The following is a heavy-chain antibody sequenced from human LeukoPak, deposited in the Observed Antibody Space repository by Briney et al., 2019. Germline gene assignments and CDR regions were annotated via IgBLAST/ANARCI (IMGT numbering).Heavy chain of an antibody. CDR2: INHSGST. V-gene: IGHV4-34*01. J-gene: IGHJ4*02. D-gene: IGHD4-17*01. CDR3: ARAKSTVTTRRYFDY. CDR1: GGSFSGYY. Sequence: SETLSLTCAVYGGSFSGYYWSWIRQPPGKGLEWIGEINHSGSTNYNPSLKSRVTISVDTSKNQFSLKLSSVTAADTAVYYCARAKSTVTTRRYFDYWGQGTLVTVSS.